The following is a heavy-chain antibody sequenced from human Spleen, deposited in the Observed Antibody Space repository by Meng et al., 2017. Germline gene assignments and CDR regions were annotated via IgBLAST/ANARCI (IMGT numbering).Heavy chain of an antibody. V-gene: IGHV7-4-1*02. D-gene: IGHD2-2*01. CDR3: TRDAYLDCSRTSCFDY. CDR1: GYTLTNYA. CDR2: INTKTGNP. J-gene: IGHJ4*02. Sequence: QGQLVPSGSELRKPGASVKVSCKASGYTLTNYAINWLRQAPGQGLEWMGWINTKTGNPTYAQGFTGRLVFSLDTSVSTAYLQISGLKADDTAVYYCTRDAYLDCSRTSCFDYWGQGTLVTVSS.